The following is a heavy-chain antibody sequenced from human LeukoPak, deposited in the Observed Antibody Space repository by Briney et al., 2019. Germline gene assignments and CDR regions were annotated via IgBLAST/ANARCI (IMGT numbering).Heavy chain of an antibody. D-gene: IGHD6-19*01. CDR3: VRVDGTGWNS. CDR1: GFTFSSYE. J-gene: IGHJ4*02. V-gene: IGHV3-48*03. Sequence: GGSLRLSCAASGFTFSSYEMNWVRQAPGKGLEWVSYISSSGSTIYYADSVKGRFTISRDNAKNSLFLQMSSLGAEDTAVYYCVRVDGTGWNSWGQGTLVTVSS. CDR2: ISSSGSTI.